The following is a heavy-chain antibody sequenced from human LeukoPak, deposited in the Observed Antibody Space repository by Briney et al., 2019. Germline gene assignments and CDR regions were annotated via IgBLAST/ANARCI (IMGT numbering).Heavy chain of an antibody. D-gene: IGHD2-2*01. CDR2: ISSSGSTI. J-gene: IGHJ4*02. CDR3: ATQGVPAATPWYFDY. Sequence: GGSLRLSCAASGFTFSDYYMSWIRQAPGKGLEWVSYISSSGSTIYYADSVKGRFTISRDNAKNSLYLQMNSLRAEDTAVYYCATQGVPAATPWYFDYWGQGTLVTVSS. V-gene: IGHV3-11*01. CDR1: GFTFSDYY.